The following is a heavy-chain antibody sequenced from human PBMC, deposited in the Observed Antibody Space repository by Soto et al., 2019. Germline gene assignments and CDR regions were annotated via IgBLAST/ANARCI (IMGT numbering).Heavy chain of an antibody. CDR1: GYTLTELS. J-gene: IGHJ4*02. V-gene: IGHV1-24*01. CDR2: FDPEDGET. CDR3: ARSIVVVTALDY. Sequence: ASVKVSCKVSGYTLTELSMHWARQAPGKGLEWMGGFDPEDGETIYAQKFQGRVTITRDTSASTAYMELSSLRSEDTAVYYCARSIVVVTALDYWGQGTLVTVSS. D-gene: IGHD2-21*02.